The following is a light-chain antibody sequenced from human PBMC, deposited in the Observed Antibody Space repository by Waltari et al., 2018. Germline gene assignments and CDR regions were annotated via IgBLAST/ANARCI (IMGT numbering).Light chain of an antibody. CDR2: QDT. J-gene: IGLJ3*02. CDR3: KSAASGGLSGV. Sequence: SFELTQPPSVSVSPGQTARITCSGDALPNQNTYWYQQKPGQAPLLLIFQDTERPSGVPDRFSGSTAGKTVRLTISGVLAEDEGDDHCKSAASGGLSGVCGGGTKLTVL. CDR1: ALPNQN. V-gene: IGLV3-25*03.